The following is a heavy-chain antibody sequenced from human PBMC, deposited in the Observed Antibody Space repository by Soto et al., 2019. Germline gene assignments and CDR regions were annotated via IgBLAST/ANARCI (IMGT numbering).Heavy chain of an antibody. J-gene: IGHJ6*02. D-gene: IGHD3-3*01. CDR1: GFTFSNAW. CDR3: TTDGGVLYYDFWSGYFSPYYYGMDV. Sequence: GGSLRLSCAASGFTFSNAWMNWVRQAPGKGLEWVGRIKSKTDGGTTDYAAPVKGRFTISRDDSKNTLYLQMNSLKTEDTAVYYCTTDGGVLYYDFWSGYFSPYYYGMDVWGQGTTVTVSS. V-gene: IGHV3-15*07. CDR2: IKSKTDGGTT.